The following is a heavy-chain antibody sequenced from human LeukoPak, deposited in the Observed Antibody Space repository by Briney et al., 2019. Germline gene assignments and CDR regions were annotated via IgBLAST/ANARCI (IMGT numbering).Heavy chain of an antibody. CDR3: ARRASANTYFDY. J-gene: IGHJ4*02. V-gene: IGHV1-2*02. CDR2: INPNSGDT. Sequence: VASVKVSCKASGYTFTGYYMHWVRQAPGQGLEWMAWINPNSGDTNYAQKFQGRVTMTRDTSISTAYMELSSLISDDTAVYYCARRASANTYFDYWGQGTLVTVSS. CDR1: GYTFTGYY. D-gene: IGHD6-13*01.